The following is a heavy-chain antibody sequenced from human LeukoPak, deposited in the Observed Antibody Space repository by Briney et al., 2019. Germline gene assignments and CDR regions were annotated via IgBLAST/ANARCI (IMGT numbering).Heavy chain of an antibody. CDR2: ISSSSSYI. J-gene: IGHJ4*02. CDR3: ARDFAYYYDSSGETPFDY. D-gene: IGHD3-22*01. CDR1: GFTFSSYS. V-gene: IGHV3-21*01. Sequence: GGSLRLSCAASGFTFSSYSMNWVRQAPGKGLEWVSSISSSSSYIYYADSVKGRFTISRDNAKNSLYLQMNSLRAEDTAVYYCARDFAYYYDSSGETPFDYWGQGTLVTVSS.